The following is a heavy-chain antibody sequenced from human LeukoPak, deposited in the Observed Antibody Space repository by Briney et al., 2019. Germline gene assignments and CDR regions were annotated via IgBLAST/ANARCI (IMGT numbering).Heavy chain of an antibody. D-gene: IGHD6-19*01. CDR3: ATKQWLAPPPDS. V-gene: IGHV3-74*01. Sequence: GGSLRLSCAASGFTFSKYWMLWVRQAPGKGLESVSRINTDGTVTTYADAVKGRFTVSRDNADNTMFLQMNSVRDEATAVYYCATKQWLAPPPDSWGQGTPVTVSS. CDR1: GFTFSKYW. CDR2: INTDGTVT. J-gene: IGHJ4*02.